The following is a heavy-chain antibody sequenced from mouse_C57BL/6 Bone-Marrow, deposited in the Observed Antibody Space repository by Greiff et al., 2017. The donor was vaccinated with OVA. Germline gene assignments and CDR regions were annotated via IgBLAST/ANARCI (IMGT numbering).Heavy chain of an antibody. CDR2: IDPSDSYT. CDR1: GYTFTSYW. V-gene: IGHV1-50*01. Sequence: QVQLQQPGAELVKPGASVKLSCKASGYTFTSYWMQWVKQRPGQGLEWIGEIDPSDSYTNYNQKFKGKATLTVDTSSSTAYMQLSSLTSEDSAVYYCARIYSNYLDYWGQGTTRTVSS. J-gene: IGHJ2*01. CDR3: ARIYSNYLDY. D-gene: IGHD2-5*01.